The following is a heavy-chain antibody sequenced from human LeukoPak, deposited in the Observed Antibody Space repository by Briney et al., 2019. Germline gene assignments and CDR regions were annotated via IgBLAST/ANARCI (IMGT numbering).Heavy chain of an antibody. D-gene: IGHD6-19*01. J-gene: IGHJ4*02. CDR1: GFTFTSHA. Sequence: GGSLRLSCAPSGFTFTSHAMHWVRQAPGKGLEWVARIWYDGSSKNYADSVKGRFTISRDFSKNMLYLQMDSLRVEDTAVYYCAKALGSGWSPSGPDYWGQGTLVTVSS. CDR2: IWYDGSSK. V-gene: IGHV3-33*06. CDR3: AKALGSGWSPSGPDY.